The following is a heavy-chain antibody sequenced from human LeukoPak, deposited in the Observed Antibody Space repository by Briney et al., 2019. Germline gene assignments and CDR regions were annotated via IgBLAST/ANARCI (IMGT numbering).Heavy chain of an antibody. CDR2: IYYSGST. CDR3: ARVRIAVAYFDY. V-gene: IGHV4-61*02. Sequence: SQTLSLTCSVSGGSFSSGSYYWSWIRQPAGKGLEWIGSIYYSGSTYYNPSLKSRVTISVDTSKNQFSLKLSSVTAADTAVYYCARVRIAVAYFDYWGQGTLVTVSS. CDR1: GGSFSSGSYY. J-gene: IGHJ4*02. D-gene: IGHD6-19*01.